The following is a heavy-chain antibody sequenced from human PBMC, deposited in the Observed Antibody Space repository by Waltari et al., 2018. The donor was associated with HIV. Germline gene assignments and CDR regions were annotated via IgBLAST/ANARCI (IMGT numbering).Heavy chain of an antibody. V-gene: IGHV3-30*03. Sequence: LVESGGDVVQPGRSLRLSCSASGLTFKNYGMHWFRQTPGKGLEWVAFVSFDSSDFYYADSVKGRFTVSRDNSKNTLFLQMDSLKSEDTSLYYCARAPTTSLSLIQGFWGQGTLVTVSS. CDR2: VSFDSSDF. J-gene: IGHJ4*02. CDR3: ARAPTTSLSLIQGF. CDR1: GLTFKNYG.